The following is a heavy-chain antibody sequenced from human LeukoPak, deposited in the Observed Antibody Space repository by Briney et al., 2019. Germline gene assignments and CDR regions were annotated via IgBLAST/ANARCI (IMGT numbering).Heavy chain of an antibody. CDR3: ARRITAAPAFDI. CDR2: IYYSGST. J-gene: IGHJ3*02. V-gene: IGHV4-59*08. CDR1: GGSISSYY. Sequence: PSETLSLTCSVSGGSISSYYWTWIRQPPGKGLEWIGYIYYSGSTNYNPSLKSRVTISVDTSKNQFSLKLSSVTAADTAVYYCARRITAAPAFDIWGQGTMVTVSS. D-gene: IGHD6-13*01.